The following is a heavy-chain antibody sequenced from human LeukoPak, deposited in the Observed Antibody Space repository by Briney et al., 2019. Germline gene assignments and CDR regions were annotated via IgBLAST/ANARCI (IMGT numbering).Heavy chain of an antibody. CDR1: GFTFSSSS. Sequence: GGSLRLSCAASGFTFSSSSMNWVRQAPGKGLEWVSSISSGSSYKHYADSVKGRFTISRDNAKKSLYLQMNSLRAEDTAVYYCARDHRGSGSRYYYYYMDVWGKGTTVTISS. D-gene: IGHD3-10*01. CDR3: ARDHRGSGSRYYYYYMDV. V-gene: IGHV3-21*01. CDR2: ISSGSSYK. J-gene: IGHJ6*03.